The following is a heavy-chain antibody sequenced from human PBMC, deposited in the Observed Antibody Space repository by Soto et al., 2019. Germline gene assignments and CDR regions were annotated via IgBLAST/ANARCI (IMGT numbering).Heavy chain of an antibody. Sequence: AASVEVSCKASGGTFSSYSISWVRQAPGQGLEWMGGIIPIFGTANYAQKFQGRVTITADESTSTAYMELSSLRSEDTAVYYCARGRGAFGELLKSLDYWGQGTLVTVSS. CDR3: ARGRGAFGELLKSLDY. J-gene: IGHJ4*02. D-gene: IGHD3-10*01. CDR2: IIPIFGTA. V-gene: IGHV1-69*13. CDR1: GGTFSSYS.